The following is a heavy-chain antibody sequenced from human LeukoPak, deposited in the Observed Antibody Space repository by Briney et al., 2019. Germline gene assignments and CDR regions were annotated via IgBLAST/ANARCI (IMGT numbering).Heavy chain of an antibody. CDR3: QSGYSRAY. D-gene: IGHD3-22*01. CDR1: GFTFSNAW. Sequence: RGSLRLSCAASGFTFSNAWMSWVRQAPGKGLEWVGRIKSKTERVTTDWDAPVKGRFTISRDDLKNTVYLQMNSLETDDTAVYYCQSGYSRAYWGHLTIVTVSS. J-gene: IGHJ4*03. CDR2: IKSKTERVTT. V-gene: IGHV3-15*01.